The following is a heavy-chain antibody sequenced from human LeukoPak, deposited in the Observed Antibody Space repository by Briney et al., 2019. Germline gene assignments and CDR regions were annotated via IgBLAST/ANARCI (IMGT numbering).Heavy chain of an antibody. Sequence: SETLSLTCTVSGGSISSYYWSWIRQPPGKGLEWIGYIYYSGSTYYNPSLKSRVTISVDTSKNQFSLKLSSVTAADTAVYYCARVRTYSYGSMFDYWGQGTLVTVSS. CDR2: IYYSGST. CDR1: GGSISSYY. D-gene: IGHD5-18*01. V-gene: IGHV4-59*12. CDR3: ARVRTYSYGSMFDY. J-gene: IGHJ4*02.